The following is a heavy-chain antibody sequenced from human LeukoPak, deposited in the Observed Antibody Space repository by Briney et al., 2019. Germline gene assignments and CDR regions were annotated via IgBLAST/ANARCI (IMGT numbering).Heavy chain of an antibody. CDR1: GDSFSGYC. J-gene: IGHJ6*03. V-gene: IGHV4-4*07. CDR2: LHASGGA. Sequence: PSETLSRTCNVSGDSFSGYCWSWIPQPAGKGLECIGRLHASGGANYNPSLKSRVTMSDDTSKNQFSLKLMAVTAADSAVYYCAKEITGPQTHSYYMDVWGKGTTVTVSS. CDR3: AKEITGPQTHSYYMDV. D-gene: IGHD2-8*02.